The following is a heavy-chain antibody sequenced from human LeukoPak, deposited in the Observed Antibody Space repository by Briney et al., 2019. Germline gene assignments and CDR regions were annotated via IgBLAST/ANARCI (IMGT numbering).Heavy chain of an antibody. V-gene: IGHV3-48*03. Sequence: PGGSLRLSCAASGFTFSSYEMNWVRQAPGKGLEWVSYISSSGSTIYYADSVKGRFTISRDNSKNTLYLQMNSLRAEDTAVYYCAKGPHGVIAAAGTFDPWGQGTLVTVSS. J-gene: IGHJ5*02. CDR3: AKGPHGVIAAAGTFDP. CDR1: GFTFSSYE. D-gene: IGHD6-13*01. CDR2: ISSSGSTI.